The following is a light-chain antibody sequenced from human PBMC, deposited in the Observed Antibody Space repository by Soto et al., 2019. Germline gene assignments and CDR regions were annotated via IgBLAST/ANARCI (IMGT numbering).Light chain of an antibody. CDR2: AAS. CDR3: HHSYSTTGT. V-gene: IGKV1-39*01. J-gene: IGKJ1*01. Sequence: DIQMTQSPSSLSASVGDRVTITCRASQGISTYLNWYQQKPGKAPKLLIYAASSLQSGVPSRFSGSGSETDFTLTISSLQPEDFATSSCHHSYSTTGTFGPGTKVDSK. CDR1: QGISTY.